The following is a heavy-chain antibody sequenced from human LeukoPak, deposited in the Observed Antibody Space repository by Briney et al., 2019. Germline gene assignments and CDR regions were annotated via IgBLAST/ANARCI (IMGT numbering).Heavy chain of an antibody. Sequence: GGSLRLSCAASGFTFSNAWMSWVRQAPGKGLEWVGRIKSKTDGGTTDYAAPAKGRFTISRDDSKNTLYLQMNSLKTEDTAVYYCTSYSSSYAFDIWGQGTMVTVSS. CDR3: TSYSSSYAFDI. V-gene: IGHV3-15*01. D-gene: IGHD6-13*01. CDR2: IKSKTDGGTT. CDR1: GFTFSNAW. J-gene: IGHJ3*02.